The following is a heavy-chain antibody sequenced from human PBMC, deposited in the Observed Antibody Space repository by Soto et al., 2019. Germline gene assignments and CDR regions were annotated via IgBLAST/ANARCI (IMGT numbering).Heavy chain of an antibody. Sequence: EVQLVQSGGGLVQPGGSLRLSCAASGFTVSSNYMTWVRQAPGKGPEWVSVIYSGGSTYYADSVKGRFTISRDNSQNNLYLQMDGLRAEDAAVYYCARRIGYGDYRGSFDFWGQGRKVTVSS. CDR3: ARRIGYGDYRGSFDF. CDR2: IYSGGST. J-gene: IGHJ3*01. D-gene: IGHD4-17*01. CDR1: GFTVSSNY. V-gene: IGHV3-66*04.